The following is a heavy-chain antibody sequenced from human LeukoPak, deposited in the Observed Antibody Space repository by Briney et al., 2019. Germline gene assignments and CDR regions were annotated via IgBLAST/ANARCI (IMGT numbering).Heavy chain of an antibody. Sequence: ASVKVSCKVSGYTLTELSMHWVRQAPGKGLEWMGGFDPEDGETIYAQKFQGRVTMTEDTSTDTAYMELSSLRSEDTAVYYCATPRPITYYYDSSGLTPMHYYFDYWGQGTLVTVSS. D-gene: IGHD3-22*01. CDR3: ATPRPITYYYDSSGLTPMHYYFDY. V-gene: IGHV1-24*01. CDR2: FDPEDGET. J-gene: IGHJ4*02. CDR1: GYTLTELS.